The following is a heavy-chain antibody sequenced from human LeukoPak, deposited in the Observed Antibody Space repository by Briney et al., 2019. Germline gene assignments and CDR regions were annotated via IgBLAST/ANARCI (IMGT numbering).Heavy chain of an antibody. CDR2: INHSGST. D-gene: IGHD1-26*01. V-gene: IGHV4-34*01. J-gene: IGHJ6*03. CDR1: GGSFSGYY. Sequence: PSETLSLTCAVYGGSFSGYYWSWIRQPPGKGLEWIGEINHSGSTNYNPSLESRVTISVDTSKNQFSLKLSSVTAADTAVYYCARLYSGSYYYYYYMDVWGKGTTVTISS. CDR3: ARLYSGSYYYYYYMDV.